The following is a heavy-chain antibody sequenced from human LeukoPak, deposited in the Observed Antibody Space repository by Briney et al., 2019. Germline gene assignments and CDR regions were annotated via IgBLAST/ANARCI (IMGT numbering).Heavy chain of an antibody. D-gene: IGHD2-2*01. Sequence: SETLSLTCTVSGGSISSGSYYWSWIRQPAGRGLEWIGRIYTSGSTNYNPTLKSRVTISVDTSKNQFSLKLSSVTAADTAVYYCARESSSTSFDYWGQGTLVTVSS. CDR1: GGSISSGSYY. CDR2: IYTSGST. CDR3: ARESSSTSFDY. J-gene: IGHJ4*02. V-gene: IGHV4-61*02.